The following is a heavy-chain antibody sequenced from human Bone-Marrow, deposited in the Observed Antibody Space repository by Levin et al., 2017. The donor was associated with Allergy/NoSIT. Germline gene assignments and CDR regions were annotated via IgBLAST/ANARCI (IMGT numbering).Heavy chain of an antibody. V-gene: IGHV4-4*07. J-gene: IGHJ4*02. D-gene: IGHD3-3*02. CDR2: VYDTGSSNYNT. Sequence: SETLSLTCTVSGGSINNDFWHWIRQPAGKGLEWIGRVYDTGSSNYNTNYNPSLKGRVTISVDTSKNQISLNLTSVTAADTAVYYCARASFFGGQGTLVTVSS. CDR3: ARASFF. CDR1: GGSINNDF.